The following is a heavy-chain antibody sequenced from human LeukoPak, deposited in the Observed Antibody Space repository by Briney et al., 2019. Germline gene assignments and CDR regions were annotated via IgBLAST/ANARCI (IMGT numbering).Heavy chain of an antibody. CDR2: VDAGVSDT. CDR3: ARTPYSGRYSYFDY. D-gene: IGHD1-26*01. V-gene: IGHV5-51*01. CDR1: GYTFTSYW. J-gene: IGHJ4*02. Sequence: GESLKISCKGSGYTFTSYWIGWVRQTPGKGLEWMGIVDAGVSDTRYSPSFQCQVTISADKSISTSYLQWSSLKPSDTAMYYCARTPYSGRYSYFDYWGQGTLVTVSS.